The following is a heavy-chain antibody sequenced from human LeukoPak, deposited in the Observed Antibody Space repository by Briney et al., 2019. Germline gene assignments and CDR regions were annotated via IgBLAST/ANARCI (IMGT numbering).Heavy chain of an antibody. J-gene: IGHJ6*03. CDR3: ARGEGYVGYMDV. CDR2: INPNSGGT. CDR1: GYTFTGHY. Sequence: ASVKVSCKASGYTFTGHYMHWVRQAPGQGPEWMAWINPNSGGTNYAQKFQGRVTMTRDTSISTAYMELSRLRSDDTAVYYCARGEGYVGYMDVWGKGTTVTVSS. D-gene: IGHD5-12*01. V-gene: IGHV1-2*02.